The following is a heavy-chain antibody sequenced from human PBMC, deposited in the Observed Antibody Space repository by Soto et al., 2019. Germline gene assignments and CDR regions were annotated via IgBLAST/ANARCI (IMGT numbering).Heavy chain of an antibody. J-gene: IGHJ5*02. Sequence: GASVKVSCKASGGTFSSYAISWVRQAPGQGLEWMGGIIPIFGTANYAQKFQGRVTITADESTSTAYMELSSLRSEDTAVYYCATVYRSAFDPWGQGTLVTVSS. CDR1: GGTFSSYA. V-gene: IGHV1-69*13. CDR3: ATVYRSAFDP. D-gene: IGHD3-16*02. CDR2: IIPIFGTA.